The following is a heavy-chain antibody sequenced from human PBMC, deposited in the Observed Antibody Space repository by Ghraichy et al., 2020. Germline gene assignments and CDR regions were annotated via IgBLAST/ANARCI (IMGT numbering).Heavy chain of an antibody. CDR2: IYWGDDK. D-gene: IGHD3-16*01. J-gene: IGHJ6*03. V-gene: IGHV2-5*02. Sequence: SGPTLVKPTQTLTLTCTFSELSLSTSGVGVGWIRQSPGKALEWLALIYWGDDKRYSPSLKSRLTITKDTSKNQVVLTMTNMDPVDTATYYCVHKSVIMIAGYMDVWGNGTTVTVSS. CDR3: VHKSVIMIAGYMDV. CDR1: ELSLSTSGVG.